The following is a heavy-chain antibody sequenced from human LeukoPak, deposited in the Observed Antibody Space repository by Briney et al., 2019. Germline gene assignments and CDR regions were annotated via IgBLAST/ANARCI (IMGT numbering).Heavy chain of an antibody. CDR3: ARKGVGALMLDY. CDR2: INPSAGST. J-gene: IGHJ4*02. Sequence: ASVKVSCKASGYTFTSYGISWVRQAPGQGLEWMGIINPSAGSTSFAQNFQGRVTMTRDTSTSTVYMELSSLRSEDTAVYYCARKGVGALMLDYWGQGTLVTVSS. V-gene: IGHV1-46*01. D-gene: IGHD1-26*01. CDR1: GYTFTSYG.